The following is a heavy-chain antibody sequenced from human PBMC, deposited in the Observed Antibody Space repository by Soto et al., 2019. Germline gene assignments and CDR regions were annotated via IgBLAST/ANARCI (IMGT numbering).Heavy chain of an antibody. J-gene: IGHJ4*02. Sequence: ASVKVSCKASGYTFTNYYVHWVRQAPGQGLEWMGVINPSGGDTNYAQNFQGRVSMTSDTSTSTIYMELSSLRSEDTAVYYCARDYYLGSGCFDYCGQGPLVTVYS. CDR2: INPSGGDT. D-gene: IGHD3-22*01. V-gene: IGHV1-46*01. CDR3: ARDYYLGSGCFDY. CDR1: GYTFTNYY.